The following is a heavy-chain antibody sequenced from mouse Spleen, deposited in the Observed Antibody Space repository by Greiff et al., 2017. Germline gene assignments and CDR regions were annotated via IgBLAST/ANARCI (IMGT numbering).Heavy chain of an antibody. Sequence: EVMLVESGGGLVKRGGSLKLSCAASGFTFSSYAMSWVRQTPEKRLEWVATISSGGGNTYYPDSVKGRFTISRDNAKNTLYLQMSSLKSEDTAMYYCARGGYGSSYVAWFAYWGQGTLVTVSA. V-gene: IGHV5-9*01. CDR3: ARGGYGSSYVAWFAY. CDR1: GFTFSSYA. D-gene: IGHD1-1*01. J-gene: IGHJ3*01. CDR2: ISSGGGNT.